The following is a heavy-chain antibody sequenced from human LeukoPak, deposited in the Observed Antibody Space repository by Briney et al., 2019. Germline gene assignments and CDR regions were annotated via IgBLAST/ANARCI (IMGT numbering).Heavy chain of an antibody. CDR1: GFTFSDYT. Sequence: GGSLRLSCAASGFTFSDYTMNWVRQAPGKGLEWVSSISSSSSYIYYADSVKGRFTISRDNAKNSLYLQMNSLRAEDTAVYYCARISDLEWSGFYYMDVWGKGTTVTVSS. D-gene: IGHD3-3*01. J-gene: IGHJ6*03. CDR3: ARISDLEWSGFYYMDV. CDR2: ISSSSSYI. V-gene: IGHV3-21*01.